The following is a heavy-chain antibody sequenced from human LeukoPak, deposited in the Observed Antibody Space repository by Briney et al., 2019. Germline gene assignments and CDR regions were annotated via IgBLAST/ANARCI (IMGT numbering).Heavy chain of an antibody. D-gene: IGHD6-19*01. V-gene: IGHV1-24*01. CDR3: ATVAVAGRHDAFDI. Sequence: ASVKVSCKVSGYTLTELSMHWVRQAPGKGLERMGGFDPEDGETIYAQKFQGRVTMTEDTSTDTAYMELSSLRSEDTAVYYCATVAVAGRHDAFDIWGQGTMVTVSS. J-gene: IGHJ3*02. CDR1: GYTLTELS. CDR2: FDPEDGET.